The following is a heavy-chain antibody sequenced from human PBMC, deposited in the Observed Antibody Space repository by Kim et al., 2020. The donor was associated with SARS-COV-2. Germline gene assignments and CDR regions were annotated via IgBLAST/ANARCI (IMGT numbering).Heavy chain of an antibody. D-gene: IGHD5-12*01. CDR1: GGTFSSYA. V-gene: IGHV1-69*04. J-gene: IGHJ6*02. CDR2: IIPILGIA. Sequence: SVKVSCKASGGTFSSYAISWVRQAPGQGLEWMGRIIPILGIANYAQKFQGRVTITADKSTSTAYMELSSLRSEDTAVYYCATRLQQDGMDVWGQGTTVTVSS. CDR3: ATRLQQDGMDV.